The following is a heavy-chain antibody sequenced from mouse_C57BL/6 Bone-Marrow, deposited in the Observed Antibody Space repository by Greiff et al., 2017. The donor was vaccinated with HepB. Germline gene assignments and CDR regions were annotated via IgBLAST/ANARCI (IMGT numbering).Heavy chain of an antibody. CDR3: ARTGPYDPFDY. D-gene: IGHD2-3*01. Sequence: VQLQQPGAELVRPGSSVKLSCKASGYTFTSYWMHWVKQRPIQGLEWIGNIDPSDSETHYNQKFKDKATLTVDKSSSTAYMHLSSLTSEDSAVYYCARTGPYDPFDYWGQGTTLTVSS. V-gene: IGHV1-52*01. CDR2: IDPSDSET. J-gene: IGHJ2*01. CDR1: GYTFTSYW.